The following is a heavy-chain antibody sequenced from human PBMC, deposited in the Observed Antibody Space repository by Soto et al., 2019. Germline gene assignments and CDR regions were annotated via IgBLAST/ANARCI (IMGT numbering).Heavy chain of an antibody. CDR3: ARDWFGIDY. CDR2: INPYNGNT. Sequence: QVQLVQSGAEVKKPGASVKVSCKASGYTFTSYGISWVRQAPGQGLEWMGWINPYNGNTNYAQKLQGRVTMTTDTSTNAAYMEVRGLRSDDTAVYYGARDWFGIDYWGQGTLVTVSS. V-gene: IGHV1-18*01. CDR1: GYTFTSYG. D-gene: IGHD3-16*01. J-gene: IGHJ4*02.